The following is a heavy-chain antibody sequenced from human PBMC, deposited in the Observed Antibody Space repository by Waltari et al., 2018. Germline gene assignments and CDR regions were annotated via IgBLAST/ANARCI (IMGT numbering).Heavy chain of an antibody. V-gene: IGHV4-39*07. Sequence: QLQLQESGPGLVKPSETLSLTCTVSGGSISSSSYYWGWIRQAPGKGLEWIGSIYYSGSTYYNPSLKSRVTISVDTSKNQFSLKLSSVTAADTAVYYCARRYGDYVDYWGQGTLVTVSS. CDR2: IYYSGST. J-gene: IGHJ4*02. CDR3: ARRYGDYVDY. D-gene: IGHD4-17*01. CDR1: GGSISSSSYY.